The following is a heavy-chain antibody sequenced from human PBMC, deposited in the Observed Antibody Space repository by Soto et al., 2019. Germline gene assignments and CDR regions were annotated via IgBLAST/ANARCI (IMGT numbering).Heavy chain of an antibody. D-gene: IGHD3-22*01. CDR3: ARDNRSYYYDSSGYYYYYYGMDV. J-gene: IGHJ6*02. CDR2: ISSSSSYT. Sequence: GGSLRLSCAASGFTFSDYYMSWIRQAPGKGLEWVSYISSSSSYTNYADSVKGRFTISRDNAKNSLYLQMNSLRAEDTAVYYCARDNRSYYYDSSGYYYYYYGMDVWGQGTTVTVSS. V-gene: IGHV3-11*06. CDR1: GFTFSDYY.